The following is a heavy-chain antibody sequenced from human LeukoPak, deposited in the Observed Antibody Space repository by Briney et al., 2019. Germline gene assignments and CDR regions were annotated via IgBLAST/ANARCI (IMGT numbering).Heavy chain of an antibody. Sequence: PSETLSLACTVSGGSISSYYWSWIRQPPGQGLERIGYIYYSGSTNYNPSLKSRVTISVDTSKNQFSLKLSSVTAADTAVYYCATSIAAAEPDLFDYWGQGTLVTVSS. J-gene: IGHJ4*02. D-gene: IGHD6-13*01. CDR3: ATSIAAAEPDLFDY. CDR1: GGSISSYY. CDR2: IYYSGST. V-gene: IGHV4-59*01.